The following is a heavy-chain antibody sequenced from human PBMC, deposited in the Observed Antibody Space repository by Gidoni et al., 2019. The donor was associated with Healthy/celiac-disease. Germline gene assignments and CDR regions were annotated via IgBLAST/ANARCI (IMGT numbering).Heavy chain of an antibody. CDR3: AKAYQERYSGCDLDTPFDY. CDR1: GFPFSSYG. J-gene: IGHJ4*02. D-gene: IGHD5-12*01. Sequence: QVQLVESGGVVVQPGRSLRPSCAASGFPFSSYGMHLVRQAPGKGLEWVAVISYDGSNKYYADSVKGRFTISRDNSKNTLYLQMNSLRAEDTAVYYCAKAYQERYSGCDLDTPFDYWGQGTLVTVSS. CDR2: ISYDGSNK. V-gene: IGHV3-30*18.